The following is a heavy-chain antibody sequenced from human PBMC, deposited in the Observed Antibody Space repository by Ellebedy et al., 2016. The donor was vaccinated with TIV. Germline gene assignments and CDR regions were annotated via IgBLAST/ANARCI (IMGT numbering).Heavy chain of an antibody. CDR2: IYYRGST. Sequence: SETLSLTCTVSGGSISSGDYYWSWIRQPPGRGLEWIGYIYYRGSTYYNPSLKSRVTISVDTSKNQFSLKLSSVTAADTAVYYCARGNSGMGTYYYDSSGYPLLDYWGQGTLVTVSS. V-gene: IGHV4-30-4*02. D-gene: IGHD3-22*01. CDR3: ARGNSGMGTYYYDSSGYPLLDY. J-gene: IGHJ4*02. CDR1: GGSISSGDYY.